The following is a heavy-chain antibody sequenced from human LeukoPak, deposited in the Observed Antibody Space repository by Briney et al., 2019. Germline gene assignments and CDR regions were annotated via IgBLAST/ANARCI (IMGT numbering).Heavy chain of an antibody. V-gene: IGHV4-59*01. CDR2: IHDNGRT. J-gene: IGHJ4*02. CDR3: ARVGGYSGFY. D-gene: IGHD5-12*01. CDR1: GGPISGYF. Sequence: SETLSLTCTVSGGPISGYFWSWIRQPPGKGLEWIGYIHDNGRTTYNPSLRSRVTISIDTSKSQFSLKLNSLTTTDTAVYYCARVGGYSGFYWGQGTLVTVSS.